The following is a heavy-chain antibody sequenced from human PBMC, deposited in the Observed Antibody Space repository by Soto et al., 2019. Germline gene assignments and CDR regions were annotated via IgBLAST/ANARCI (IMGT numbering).Heavy chain of an antibody. V-gene: IGHV4-59*01. CDR1: GGSIISYY. D-gene: IGHD3-3*01. J-gene: IGHJ5*02. CDR3: ARVDDFWSGFRFDP. Sequence: PSETLSLTCTVSGGSIISYYWSWIRQPPGKGLEWIGYIYYSGSTNYNPSLKSRVTISVDTSKNQFSLKLSSVTAADTAVYYCARVDDFWSGFRFDPWGQGTLVTVSS. CDR2: IYYSGST.